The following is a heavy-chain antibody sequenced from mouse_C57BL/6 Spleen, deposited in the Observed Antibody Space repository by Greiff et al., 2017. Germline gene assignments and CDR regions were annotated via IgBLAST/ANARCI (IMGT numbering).Heavy chain of an antibody. CDR2: TYWDDDT. J-gene: IGHJ2*01. Sequence: QVTLKECGPGILQSSQTLSLTCSFSGFSLSTSGMGVSWIRQPSGKGLEWLAHTYWDDDTRYNPSLKSRLTISKDTSRNQVFLKITSVDTADTATYYCARTIYYGSSPCFDYWGQGTTLTVSS. D-gene: IGHD1-1*01. CDR3: ARTIYYGSSPCFDY. V-gene: IGHV8-12*01. CDR1: GFSLSTSGMG.